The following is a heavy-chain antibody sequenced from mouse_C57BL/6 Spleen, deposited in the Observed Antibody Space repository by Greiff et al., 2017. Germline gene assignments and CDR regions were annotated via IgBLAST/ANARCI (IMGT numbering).Heavy chain of an antibody. Sequence: VQLQESGAELARPGASVKLSCKASGYTFTSYGISWVKQRTGQGLEWIGEIYPRSGNTYYNEKFKGKATLTADKSSSTAYMELRSLTSEDSAVYFCARDDYDGYYFDDWGQGTTLTVSS. CDR2: IYPRSGNT. CDR3: ARDDYDGYYFDD. CDR1: GYTFTSYG. V-gene: IGHV1-81*01. D-gene: IGHD2-4*01. J-gene: IGHJ2*01.